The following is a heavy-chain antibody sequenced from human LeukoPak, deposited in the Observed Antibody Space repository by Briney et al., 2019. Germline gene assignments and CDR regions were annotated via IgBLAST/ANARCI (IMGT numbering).Heavy chain of an antibody. V-gene: IGHV4-39*01. D-gene: IGHD1/OR15-1a*01. CDR2: IYYSGST. Sequence: PSETLSLTCTVSGGSISSSIYYWGWIRQPPGKGLEWIGSIYYSGSTYYNPSLKSRVTISVDTSKNQFSLKLSSVTAADTAVYYCARRDWTKRGFDYWGQGTLVTVSS. J-gene: IGHJ4*02. CDR3: ARRDWTKRGFDY. CDR1: GGSISSSIYY.